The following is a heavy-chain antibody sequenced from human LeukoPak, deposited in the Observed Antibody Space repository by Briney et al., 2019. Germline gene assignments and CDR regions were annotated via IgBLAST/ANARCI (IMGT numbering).Heavy chain of an antibody. CDR2: INYSRSS. V-gene: IGHV4-59*08. Sequence: SETLSLTCTVSGGSISSYYWSWIRQPPGTGPEWGGYINYSRSSNYNPSLKSRVTMSVDTSRNQFSLKLSSVTAADTAVYYCAQIRPSTYYDSSGSFDYWGQGTLVTVSS. J-gene: IGHJ4*02. D-gene: IGHD3-22*01. CDR1: GGSISSYY. CDR3: AQIRPSTYYDSSGSFDY.